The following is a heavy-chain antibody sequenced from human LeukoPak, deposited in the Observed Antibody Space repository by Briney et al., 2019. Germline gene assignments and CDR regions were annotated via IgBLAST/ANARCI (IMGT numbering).Heavy chain of an antibody. CDR1: GDSVSSGSAA. Sequence: SQTLSLTCAISGDSVSSGSAAWNWIRQSPSRGLEWLGRTYYRSKWYYDYAVSVKSRITLNPDTSKNQFSLQLNSVTPEDTAVYYCARKIAAAGKGNFDYWGQGTLVTVSS. D-gene: IGHD6-13*01. V-gene: IGHV6-1*01. CDR2: TYYRSKWYY. J-gene: IGHJ4*02. CDR3: ARKIAAAGKGNFDY.